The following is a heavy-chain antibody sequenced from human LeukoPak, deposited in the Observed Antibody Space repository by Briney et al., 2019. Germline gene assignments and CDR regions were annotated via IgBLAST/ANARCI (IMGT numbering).Heavy chain of an antibody. CDR2: ISWNSGSI. J-gene: IGHJ4*02. D-gene: IGHD3-22*01. CDR1: GFTFDDYA. Sequence: PGGSLRLSCAASGFTFDDYAMHWVRQAPGKGLEWVSGISWNSGSIGYADSVKGRLTISRDNAKNSLYLQMNSLRAEDTALYYCAKAPGPYYYDSSGYYFFSYFDYWGQGTLVTVSS. V-gene: IGHV3-9*01. CDR3: AKAPGPYYYDSSGYYFFSYFDY.